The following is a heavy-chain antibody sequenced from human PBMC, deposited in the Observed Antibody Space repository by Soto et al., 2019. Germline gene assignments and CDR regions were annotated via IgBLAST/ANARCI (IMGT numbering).Heavy chain of an antibody. Sequence: EVQLLESGGGLVQPGGSLRLSCAASGFTFSSYAMRWVRQAPGKGLEWVSAISGSGGSTYYADPVKGRFTIFRDISKNTLYLQMNSLRAEDTAVYYCARDQRMIYWGQGIRVTVSS. CDR3: ARDQRMIY. V-gene: IGHV3-23*01. J-gene: IGHJ4*02. D-gene: IGHD3-16*01. CDR1: GFTFSSYA. CDR2: ISGSGGST.